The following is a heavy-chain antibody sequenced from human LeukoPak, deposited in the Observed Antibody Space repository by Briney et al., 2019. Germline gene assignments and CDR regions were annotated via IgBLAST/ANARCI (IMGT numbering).Heavy chain of an antibody. CDR2: IKEDGTEK. CDR3: VRGGWELDY. V-gene: IGHV3-7*01. J-gene: IGHJ4*02. Sequence: PGGSLRPSCQPPGFVFSNYWRAWFRRPPGKGREWVAHIKEDGTEKYYVDSVKGRFTIARDDAKNSLFLQMNSVRVDDTALYYCVRGGWELDYWGQGTPVTVSS. CDR1: GFVFSNYW. D-gene: IGHD4-23*01.